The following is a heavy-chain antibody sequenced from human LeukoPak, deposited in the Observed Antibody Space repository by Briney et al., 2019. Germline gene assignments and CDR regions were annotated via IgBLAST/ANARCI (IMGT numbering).Heavy chain of an antibody. D-gene: IGHD3-3*01. CDR1: GGSISSDY. J-gene: IGHJ5*02. Sequence: PSGTLSLTCTVSGGSISSDYWSWIRQPPGKGLEWIGYVYYSGITNYNPSLKSRVTISVGTSKNHFSLKLTSVTAADTAVYYCARLLGWSGPINWFDPWGRGTLVTVSS. CDR3: ARLLGWSGPINWFDP. V-gene: IGHV4-59*08. CDR2: VYYSGIT.